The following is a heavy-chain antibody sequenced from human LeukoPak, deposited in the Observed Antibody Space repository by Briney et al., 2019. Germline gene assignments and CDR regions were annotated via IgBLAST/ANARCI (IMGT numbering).Heavy chain of an antibody. CDR2: ISWNSGSI. D-gene: IGHD1-26*01. CDR1: GFTFDDYA. Sequence: GGSLRLSCAASGFTFDDYAMHWVRQAPGKGLEWVSGISWNSGSIGYADSVKGRFTISRDNAKNSLYLQMNSLRAEDTALYYCAKDRSWYYYYGMDVWGQGTTVTVSS. CDR3: AKDRSWYYYYGMDV. V-gene: IGHV3-9*01. J-gene: IGHJ6*02.